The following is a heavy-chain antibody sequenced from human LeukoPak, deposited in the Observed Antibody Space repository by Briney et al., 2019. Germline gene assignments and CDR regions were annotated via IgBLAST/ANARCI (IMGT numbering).Heavy chain of an antibody. CDR1: GGSISSYY. Sequence: PSETLSLTXTVSGGSISSYYWSWIRQPPGKGLEWSGYIHNSGSTSYDPSLKSRVTISVDTSKNQFSLKLSSVTAADTAVYYCARSLMYYNILTGYSPQNFDYWGQGTLVTVSS. CDR2: IHNSGST. J-gene: IGHJ4*02. D-gene: IGHD3-9*01. V-gene: IGHV4-59*01. CDR3: ARSLMYYNILTGYSPQNFDY.